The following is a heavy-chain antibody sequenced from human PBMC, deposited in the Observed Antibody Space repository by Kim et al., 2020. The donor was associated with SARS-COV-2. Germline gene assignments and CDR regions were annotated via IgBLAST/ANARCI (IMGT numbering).Heavy chain of an antibody. CDR2: ISPNTGAT. D-gene: IGHD4-17*01. CDR1: GYTFSGYY. CDR3: AREVGVSTVTTTGVY. Sequence: ASVKVSCKASGYTFSGYYIHWVRQAPGQGLEWMGWISPNTGATSYARNFQGRVTMTRDTSINTAYMEVSTLTSDDTAVYYCAREVGVSTVTTTGVYWGQGTLVTVSS. J-gene: IGHJ4*02. V-gene: IGHV1-2*02.